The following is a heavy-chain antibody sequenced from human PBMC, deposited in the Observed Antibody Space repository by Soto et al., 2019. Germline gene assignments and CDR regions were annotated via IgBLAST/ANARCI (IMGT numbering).Heavy chain of an antibody. CDR2: IIISCANT. V-gene: IGHV1-18*04. D-gene: IGHD3-10*01. CDR1: GYAVIDYG. J-gene: IGHJ2*01. CDR3: ARSYKYGSYWYFDL. Sequence: ASVKVSFKASGYAVIDYGITWVRQSPGQGLGWMCCIIISCANTHCGESLEGRVTMTSDKPNTAYIELRRLRSDDSAMYYCARSYKYGSYWYFDLWGRGTLVTACS.